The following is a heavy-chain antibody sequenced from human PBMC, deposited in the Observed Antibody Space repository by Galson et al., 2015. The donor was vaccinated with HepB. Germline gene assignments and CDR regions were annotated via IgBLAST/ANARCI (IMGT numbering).Heavy chain of an antibody. Sequence: SLRLSCAASGFTFSDYYMSWIRQAPGKGLEWVSYISSSSSYTNYADSVKGRFTISRDNAKNSLYLQMNSLRAEDTAVYYCARDSSNYDFWSGYYWYFDLWGRGTLVTVSS. CDR3: ARDSSNYDFWSGYYWYFDL. CDR1: GFTFSDYY. J-gene: IGHJ2*01. CDR2: ISSSSSYT. D-gene: IGHD3-3*01. V-gene: IGHV3-11*06.